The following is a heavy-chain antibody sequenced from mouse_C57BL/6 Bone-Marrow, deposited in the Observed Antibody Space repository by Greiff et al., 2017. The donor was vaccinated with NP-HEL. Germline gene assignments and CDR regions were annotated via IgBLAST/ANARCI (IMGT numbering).Heavy chain of an antibody. Sequence: EVMLVESGGDLVKPGGSLKLSCAASGFTFSSYGMSWVRQTPDKRLEWVATISSGGSYTYYPDSVKGRFTISRDNAKNTLYLQMSSLKSEDTAMYYCARRLDTSWYFDVWGTGTTVTVSS. CDR2: ISSGGSYT. CDR3: ARRLDTSWYFDV. V-gene: IGHV5-6*02. J-gene: IGHJ1*03. CDR1: GFTFSSYG.